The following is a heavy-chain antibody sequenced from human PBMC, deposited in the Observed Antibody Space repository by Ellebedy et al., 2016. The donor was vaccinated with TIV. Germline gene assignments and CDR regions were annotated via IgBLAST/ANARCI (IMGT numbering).Heavy chain of an antibody. CDR3: GVAARLLY. D-gene: IGHD6-6*01. V-gene: IGHV3-49*03. J-gene: IGHJ4*02. Sequence: PGGSLRLSCTASGFTFGDYAMSWFRQAPGKGLEWAGFIRSKAYGGTTEYAASVKGRFTISRDDSKSIAYRQMNSLKTEDTAVYYCGVAARLLYWGQGTLVTVSS. CDR2: IRSKAYGGTT. CDR1: GFTFGDYA.